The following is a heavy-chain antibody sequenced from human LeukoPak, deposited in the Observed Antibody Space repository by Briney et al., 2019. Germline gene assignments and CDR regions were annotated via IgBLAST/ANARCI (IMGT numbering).Heavy chain of an antibody. V-gene: IGHV1-8*01. Sequence: ASVKVSCEASGYTFNNYDINWVRQAGGHGLEWMGWMNPYSGNTVYAQNFQGRVTMTRDISMTSAYMELSSLRSEDTAVYYCVRRLDTIEFDPWGQGTLVTVSS. D-gene: IGHD5-12*01. CDR1: GYTFNNYD. CDR3: VRRLDTIEFDP. J-gene: IGHJ5*02. CDR2: MNPYSGNT.